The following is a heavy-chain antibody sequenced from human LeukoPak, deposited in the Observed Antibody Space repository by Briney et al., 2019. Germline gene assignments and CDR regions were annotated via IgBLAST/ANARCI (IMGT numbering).Heavy chain of an antibody. D-gene: IGHD3-22*01. Sequence: ASVKVSCKASGYTFAGYYMHWVRQAPGQGLEWMGWINPNSGGTNYAQKFQGWVTMTRDTSISTAYMELSRLRSDDTAVYYCARLDPFEMIVVVWGQGTLVTVSS. J-gene: IGHJ4*02. CDR1: GYTFAGYY. V-gene: IGHV1-2*04. CDR3: ARLDPFEMIVVV. CDR2: INPNSGGT.